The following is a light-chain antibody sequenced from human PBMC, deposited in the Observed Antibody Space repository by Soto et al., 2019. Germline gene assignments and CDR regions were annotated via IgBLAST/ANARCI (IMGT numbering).Light chain of an antibody. CDR2: DIN. V-gene: IGLV1-51*01. J-gene: IGLJ3*02. CDR3: ASWDTNLSAVV. CDR1: KSNIGKNY. Sequence: QSVLTQPPSVSAAPGQTVTIACSGSKSNIGKNYISWYQQLPGTALKLVIYDINKRPSGIGDRFSGSKSGTSAALGITGLQTGDEAYYFCASWDTNLSAVVFGGGTKLTVL.